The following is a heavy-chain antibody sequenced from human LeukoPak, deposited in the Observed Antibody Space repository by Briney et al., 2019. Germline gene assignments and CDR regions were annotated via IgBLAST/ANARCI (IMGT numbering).Heavy chain of an antibody. Sequence: GGSLRLSCAASGFTFSTYAMSWVRQAPGKGLEWVSDISGNGGTTYYVDSVKGRFTISRDNSKNTVYLEMNSLRADDTAEYYCAKAPKATAGNGNAFDIWGQGTMVTVSS. CDR1: GFTFSTYA. V-gene: IGHV3-23*01. CDR3: AKAPKATAGNGNAFDI. J-gene: IGHJ3*02. D-gene: IGHD6-13*01. CDR2: ISGNGGTT.